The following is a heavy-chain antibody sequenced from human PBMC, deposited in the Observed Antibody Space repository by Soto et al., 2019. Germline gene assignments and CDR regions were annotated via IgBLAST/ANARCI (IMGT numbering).Heavy chain of an antibody. CDR3: ARGVNVVSTLDY. V-gene: IGHV4-30-4*01. Sequence: SETLSLTCNVSGGSFSSAHYYWSWIRQPPGKGLEWIGYIQNNGTTSFNPSLKSRLTLSVDTSKAQFSLRLSSVTAADTAVYFCARGVNVVSTLDYWGRGTLVTVSS. D-gene: IGHD2-2*01. CDR1: GGSFSSAHYY. CDR2: IQNNGTT. J-gene: IGHJ4*01.